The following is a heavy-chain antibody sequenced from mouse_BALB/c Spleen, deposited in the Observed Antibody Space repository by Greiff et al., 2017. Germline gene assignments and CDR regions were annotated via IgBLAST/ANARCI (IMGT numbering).Heavy chain of an antibody. D-gene: IGHD2-1*01. J-gene: IGHJ2*01. CDR3: ARSGNYVFDY. CDR1: GYTFTSYW. CDR2: IYPGDGDT. Sequence: QVQLKESGAELARPGASVKLSCKASGYTFTSYWMQWVKQRPGQGLEWIGAIYPGDGDTRYTQKFKGKATLTADKSSSTAYMQLSSLASEDSAVYYCARSGNYVFDYWGQGTTLTVSS. V-gene: IGHV1-87*01.